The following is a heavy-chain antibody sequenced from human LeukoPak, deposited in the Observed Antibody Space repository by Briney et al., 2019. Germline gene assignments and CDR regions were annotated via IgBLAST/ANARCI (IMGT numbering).Heavy chain of an antibody. CDR1: GFTFSNYA. CDR2: ISGSGDST. D-gene: IGHD3-10*01. CDR3: AKDHDYYASGPI. V-gene: IGHV3-23*01. J-gene: IGHJ3*02. Sequence: TGGSLRLSCAASGFTFSNYAMNWVRQAPGKGLEWVSAISGSGDSTYYADSVKGRFTISRDDSKNTLYLQMNSLRAEDTALYYCAKDHDYYASGPIWGQGTMVTVSS.